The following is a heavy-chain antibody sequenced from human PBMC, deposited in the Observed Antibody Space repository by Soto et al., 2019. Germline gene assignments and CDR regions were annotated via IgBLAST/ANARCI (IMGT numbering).Heavy chain of an antibody. J-gene: IGHJ3*01. CDR2: ISSSSYI. CDR1: GFTFSSYS. V-gene: IGHV3-21*01. D-gene: IGHD6-13*01. Sequence: GGSLRLSCAASGFTFSSYSMNWVRQAPGKGLEWVSSISSSSYIYYADSVKGRFTISRDNAKNSLYLQMNSLRAEDTAVYYCARKALSSSWLTEGLEIGGQGTMVTVS. CDR3: ARKALSSSWLTEGLEI.